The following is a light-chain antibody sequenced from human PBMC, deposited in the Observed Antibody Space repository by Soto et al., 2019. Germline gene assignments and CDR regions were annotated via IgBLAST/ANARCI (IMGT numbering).Light chain of an antibody. V-gene: IGLV2-23*01. CDR1: GNYIESYNL. J-gene: IGLJ2*01. CDR3: CSYVGYTTLV. CDR2: EDT. Sequence: QSALTQPASVSWSPGQSITISCTVSGNYIESYNLISWYQQHPGKAPKLIIYEDTKRPSGVSHRFSVSVSSNKAYLTISGLQAGAEADYYSCSYVGYTTLVFGVGNKRTVL.